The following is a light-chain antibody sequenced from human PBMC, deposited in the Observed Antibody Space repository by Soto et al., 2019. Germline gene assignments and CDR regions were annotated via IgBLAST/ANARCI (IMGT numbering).Light chain of an antibody. CDR1: QSVSSY. CDR3: QQRSNWPPYT. J-gene: IGKJ2*01. V-gene: IGKV3-11*01. CDR2: DAS. Sequence: EIVLTQSPATLSLSPGERATLSCRASQSVSSYLAWYQQKPGQAPRLLIYDASNRATGIPARFSGSGYGTDFTLTISSLEAKDFAVYCCQQRSNWPPYTFGQGTKLEIK.